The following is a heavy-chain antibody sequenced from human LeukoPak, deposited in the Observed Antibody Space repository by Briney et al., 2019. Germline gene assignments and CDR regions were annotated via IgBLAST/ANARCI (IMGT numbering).Heavy chain of an antibody. Sequence: PSETLSLTCTVSGGSINSYYWSWIRQPPGKGLECIGYIHYTGSTNYNPSLKSRVAISLDTSKNHFSLNLRSMQASDTAVYYCARAFCVGECFVLHIFFDSWGQGTLVTVSS. V-gene: IGHV4-59*08. D-gene: IGHD2-21*01. CDR2: IHYTGST. CDR3: ARAFCVGECFVLHIFFDS. CDR1: GGSINSYY. J-gene: IGHJ4*02.